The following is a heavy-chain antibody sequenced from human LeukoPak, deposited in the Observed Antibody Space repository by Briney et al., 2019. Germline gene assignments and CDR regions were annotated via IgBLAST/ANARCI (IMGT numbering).Heavy chain of an antibody. D-gene: IGHD2-2*01. J-gene: IGHJ3*02. V-gene: IGHV4-59*01. CDR2: IYYTGST. CDR3: ARERCGRTSCYPGAFDI. CDR1: GDSIISYF. Sequence: PSETLSLTCTVSGDSIISYFWSWIRQPPGKGLEWIGYIYYTGSTNYNPSLKSQVTISVDTSKNQFSLKLSSVTAADTAVYYCARERCGRTSCYPGAFDIWGQGTMVTVSS.